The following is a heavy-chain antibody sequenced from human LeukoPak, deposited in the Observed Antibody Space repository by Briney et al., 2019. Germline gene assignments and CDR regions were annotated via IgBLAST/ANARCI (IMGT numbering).Heavy chain of an antibody. CDR1: GGSISSSSYY. CDR2: IYYSGST. Sequence: SETLSLTCTVSGGSISSSSYYWGWIRQPPGKGLEWIGSIYYSGSTYYNPSLKSRVTISVDTSKNQFSLKLSSVTAADTAVYYCARDGYYGSGSYIGYFDYWGQGTLVTVSS. CDR3: ARDGYYGSGSYIGYFDY. D-gene: IGHD3-10*01. V-gene: IGHV4-39*07. J-gene: IGHJ4*02.